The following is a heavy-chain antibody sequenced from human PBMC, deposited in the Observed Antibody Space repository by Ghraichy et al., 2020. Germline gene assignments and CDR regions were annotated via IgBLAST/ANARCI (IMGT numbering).Heavy chain of an antibody. J-gene: IGHJ4*02. D-gene: IGHD1-26*01. V-gene: IGHV1-18*04. CDR1: GYTFTSYG. CDR2: ISAYNGNT. CDR3: ARAWLRIVGATPLPGY. Sequence: ASVKVSCKASGYTFTSYGISWVRQAPGQGLEWMGWISAYNGNTNYAQKLQGRVTMTTDTSTSTAYMELRSLRSDDTAVYYCARAWLRIVGATPLPGYWGQGTLVTVSS.